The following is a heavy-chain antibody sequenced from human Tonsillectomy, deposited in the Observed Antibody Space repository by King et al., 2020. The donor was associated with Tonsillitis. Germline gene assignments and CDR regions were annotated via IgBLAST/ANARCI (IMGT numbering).Heavy chain of an antibody. V-gene: IGHV1-69*01. D-gene: IGHD5-12*01. CDR3: AREGFSGHEFGHDLYFDL. Sequence: QLVQSGAEVKKPGCSVKVSCKASGGTFSSYAISWVRQAPGQGLEWVGGIIPIFGTANYAQKFQGRVTITADESTSTAYMELSSLRCEDTAVYYCAREGFSGHEFGHDLYFDLWGRGALVTVSS. CDR2: IIPIFGTA. CDR1: GGTFSSYA. J-gene: IGHJ2*01.